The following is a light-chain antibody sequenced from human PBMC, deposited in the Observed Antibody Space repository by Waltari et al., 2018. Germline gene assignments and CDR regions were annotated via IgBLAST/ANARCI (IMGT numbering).Light chain of an antibody. CDR3: SAWDISLNVHV. CDR1: NNNVGNQE. CDR2: RDM. J-gene: IGLJ1*01. V-gene: IGLV10-54*04. Sequence: QAGLTQPPSVSKGLRQTATLTCTGNNNNVGNQEAAWLQHHQGHPPKLLSYRDMNRPSGISERFSASRSGNTASLTITGLQPEDEADYYCSAWDISLNVHVFGTGTKVTVL.